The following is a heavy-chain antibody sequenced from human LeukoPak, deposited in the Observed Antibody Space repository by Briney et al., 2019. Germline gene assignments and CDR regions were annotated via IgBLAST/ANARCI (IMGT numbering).Heavy chain of an antibody. CDR1: GFTFTSYS. D-gene: IGHD1-26*01. J-gene: IGHJ4*02. V-gene: IGHV3-23*01. Sequence: PGGSLRLSCAASGFTFTSYSMNWVRQAPGKGLEWVSTISGGGGSTYYADSVKGRFTISRDNAKNSLYLQMNSLRAEDTAVYYCARGGAAHWGQGTLVTVSS. CDR3: ARGGAAH. CDR2: ISGGGGST.